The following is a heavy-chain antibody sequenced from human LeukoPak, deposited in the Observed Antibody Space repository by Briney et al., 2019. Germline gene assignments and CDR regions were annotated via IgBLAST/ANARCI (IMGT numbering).Heavy chain of an antibody. Sequence: ASVKVSCKASGYTFTGYYMHWVRQAPGQGLEWMGWINPNSGGTNYPQKFQGRVAMTRDTSISTDYMELSRLRSDDTAVDYCARVRYGSGSYYNGPFRYYPGFGDYWGQGTLVTVSS. CDR1: GYTFTGYY. CDR2: INPNSGGT. D-gene: IGHD3-10*01. V-gene: IGHV1-2*02. CDR3: ARVRYGSGSYYNGPFRYYPGFGDY. J-gene: IGHJ4*02.